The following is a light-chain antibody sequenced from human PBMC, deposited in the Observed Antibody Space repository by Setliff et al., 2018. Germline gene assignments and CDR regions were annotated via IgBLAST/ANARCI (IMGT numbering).Light chain of an antibody. CDR3: AVWDDNLNVPV. CDR2: TNN. Sequence: QGASASGTPGQRVTISCSGTSSNIGSNTVNWYQQFPGTAPKLLIQTNNQRHFGVPDRFSGSKSGASASLAISGLQSGDEADYCCAVWDDNLNVPVFGGGTKVTVL. V-gene: IGLV1-44*01. J-gene: IGLJ2*01. CDR1: SSNIGSNT.